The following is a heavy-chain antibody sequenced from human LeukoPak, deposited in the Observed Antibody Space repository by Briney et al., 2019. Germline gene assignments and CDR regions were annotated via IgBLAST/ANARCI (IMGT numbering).Heavy chain of an antibody. Sequence: SVKVSCKASGGTFSSYAISWVRQAPGQGLEWMGRIIPILGIANYPQKFQGRVTITADKSTSTAYMELSSLRSEDTAVYYCARASITIFWPQSKNYYYYYMDVWGKGTTVTVSS. V-gene: IGHV1-69*04. CDR2: IIPILGIA. CDR3: ARASITIFWPQSKNYYYYYMDV. CDR1: GGTFSSYA. J-gene: IGHJ6*03. D-gene: IGHD3-9*01.